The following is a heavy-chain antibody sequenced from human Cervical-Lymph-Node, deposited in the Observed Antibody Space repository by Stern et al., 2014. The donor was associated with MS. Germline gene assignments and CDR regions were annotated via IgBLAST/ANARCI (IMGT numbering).Heavy chain of an antibody. CDR1: GFTFSSSG. J-gene: IGHJ4*02. D-gene: IGHD6-13*01. CDR3: AKDRSHSWTFDY. Sequence: VQLVESGGGVVQPGRSLRLSCAASGFTFSSSGMHWVRPAPGTGLEWAAGISDDGRNKYYADSVKGRFTISRDRSKNTVYLQMDSLRAEDTAVYYCAKDRSHSWTFDYWGQGTLVTVSS. CDR2: ISDDGRNK. V-gene: IGHV3-30*18.